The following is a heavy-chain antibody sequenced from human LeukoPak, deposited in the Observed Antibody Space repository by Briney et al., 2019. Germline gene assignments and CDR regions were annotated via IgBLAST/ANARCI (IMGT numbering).Heavy chain of an antibody. Sequence: GASVKVSCKASGYTFTSYGISWVRQAPGQGLEWMGWISPYNGNTNYAQKLQGRVTMTTDTSTSTAYMELRSLRSDDTAVYYCARGQDIVVVPAAIPPDMAFDIWGQGTMVTVSS. D-gene: IGHD2-2*02. CDR1: GYTFTSYG. V-gene: IGHV1-18*01. J-gene: IGHJ3*02. CDR2: ISPYNGNT. CDR3: ARGQDIVVVPAAIPPDMAFDI.